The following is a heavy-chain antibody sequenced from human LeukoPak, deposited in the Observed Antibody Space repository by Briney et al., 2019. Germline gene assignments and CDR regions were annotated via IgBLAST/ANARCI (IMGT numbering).Heavy chain of an antibody. CDR3: ARGLHRRCSGGICYQPFDY. V-gene: IGHV3-30*03. J-gene: IGHJ4*02. CDR1: GFIFSSYG. CDR2: ISSDGSKI. D-gene: IGHD2-15*01. Sequence: PGGSLRLSCAVSGFIFSSYGMHWVRQAPGKGLEWVALISSDGSKIYYADSVKGRFTISRDNSRNTLYLQMNSLRAEDSAVYYCARGLHRRCSGGICYQPFDYWGQGTLVTVSS.